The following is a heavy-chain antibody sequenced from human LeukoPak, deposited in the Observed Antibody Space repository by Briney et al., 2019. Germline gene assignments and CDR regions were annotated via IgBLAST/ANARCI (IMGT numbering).Heavy chain of an antibody. D-gene: IGHD5-18*01. CDR2: MNPNSGNT. CDR1: GYTFTSYD. V-gene: IGHV1-8*03. CDR3: ARVGYSYGSLRWSYYYYMDV. Sequence: ASVKVSCKASGYTFTSYDINWVRQATGQGLEWMGWMNPNSGNTGYAQKFQGRVTITRNTSISTAYMELSSLRSEDTAVYYCARVGYSYGSLRWSYYYYMDVWGKGTTVTVSS. J-gene: IGHJ6*03.